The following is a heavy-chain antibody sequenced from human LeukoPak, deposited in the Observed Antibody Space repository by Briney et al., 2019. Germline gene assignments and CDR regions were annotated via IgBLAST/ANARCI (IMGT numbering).Heavy chain of an antibody. J-gene: IGHJ6*02. Sequence: SETLSLTCTVSGGSISSYHWSWIRQPPGKGLEWIGHIYYTGSTNYNPSPKSRVTISLDTSKNQFSLKLSSVTAADTAVYCCTRSLGVVIHGGMDVWGRGTTVTVSS. CDR3: TRSLGVVIHGGMDV. CDR2: IYYTGST. D-gene: IGHD3-3*01. CDR1: GGSISSYH. V-gene: IGHV4-59*01.